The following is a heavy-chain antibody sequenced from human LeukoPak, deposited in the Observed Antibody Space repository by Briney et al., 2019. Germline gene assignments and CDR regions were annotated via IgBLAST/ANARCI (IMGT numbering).Heavy chain of an antibody. CDR3: ARRSGIAVAGSFDY. V-gene: IGHV3-23*01. J-gene: IGHJ4*02. CDR1: GFTFSDYY. D-gene: IGHD6-19*01. CDR2: ISGSGDST. Sequence: GGFLRLSCAASGFTFSDYYMNWIRQAPGKGLELVSGISGSGDSTYYADSVKGRFTISRDNSRNTLYLQMNSLRAEDTAVYYCARRSGIAVAGSFDYWGQGTLVTVSS.